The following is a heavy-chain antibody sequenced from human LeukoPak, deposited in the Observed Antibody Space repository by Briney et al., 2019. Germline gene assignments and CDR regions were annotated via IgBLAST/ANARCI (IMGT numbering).Heavy chain of an antibody. J-gene: IGHJ4*02. CDR1: GYTFTGCY. Sequence: ASVKVSCKASGYTFTGCYMHWVRQAPGQGLEWMGRINPNSGGTNYAQKFQGRVTMTRDTSISTAYMELSRLRSDDTAVYYCARGPRKTLRYFDWDRYCFDYWGQGTLVTVSS. D-gene: IGHD3-9*01. CDR3: ARGPRKTLRYFDWDRYCFDY. V-gene: IGHV1-2*06. CDR2: INPNSGGT.